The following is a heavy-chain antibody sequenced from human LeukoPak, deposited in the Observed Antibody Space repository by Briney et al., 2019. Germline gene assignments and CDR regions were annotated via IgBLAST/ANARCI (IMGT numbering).Heavy chain of an antibody. D-gene: IGHD6-6*01. CDR3: AKDLREYTSSPRNAFHI. CDR2: ISSSGGYT. J-gene: IGHJ3*02. CDR1: GGTFSSYA. V-gene: IGHV3-23*01. Sequence: SCKASGGTFSSYAMSWVRQAPGKGLEWVSTISSSGGYTYYADSVKGRFTISRDNSKNTLYLLLNSLRAEDTAVYYCAKDLREYTSSPRNAFHIWGQGTMVTVSS.